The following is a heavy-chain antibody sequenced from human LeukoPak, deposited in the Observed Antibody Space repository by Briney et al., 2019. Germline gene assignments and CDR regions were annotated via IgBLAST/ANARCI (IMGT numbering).Heavy chain of an antibody. D-gene: IGHD3-9*01. V-gene: IGHV1-2*02. CDR3: ARDETYYDILTGYIPYNWFDP. CDR1: EYTFTDYY. Sequence: ASVKVSCKASEYTFTDYYIHWVRQAPGQGLEWMGWINPNSGGTNYAQKFQGRVTMTRDTSISTAYMELSRLRSDDTAVYYCARDETYYDILTGYIPYNWFDPWGQGTLVTVSS. CDR2: INPNSGGT. J-gene: IGHJ5*02.